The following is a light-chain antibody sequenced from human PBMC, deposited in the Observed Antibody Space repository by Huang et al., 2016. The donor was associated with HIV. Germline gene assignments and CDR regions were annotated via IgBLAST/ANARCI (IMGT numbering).Light chain of an antibody. Sequence: EIVMTQSPATLSVSPGERATLACRASQSVNSNLAWDQQKPGQAPRLLIYGASTRATNIPARFSGSGSGTEFTLTITSLQSEDFAVYYCQQYNNWPPPLTFGGGTKVEIK. CDR3: QQYNNWPPPLT. J-gene: IGKJ4*01. V-gene: IGKV3-15*01. CDR2: GAS. CDR1: QSVNSN.